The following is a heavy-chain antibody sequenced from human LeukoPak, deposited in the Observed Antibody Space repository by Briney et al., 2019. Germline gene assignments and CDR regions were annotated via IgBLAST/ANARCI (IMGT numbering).Heavy chain of an antibody. D-gene: IGHD3-10*01. CDR3: AKDSRAGSGSYNLDY. J-gene: IGHJ4*02. CDR1: GITFSSYS. V-gene: IGHV3-48*01. CDR2: ISSFSGTI. Sequence: PGGSLRLSCVASGITFSSYSMNWVRQAPGKGLEWVSYISSFSGTINYADSVKGRFTISRDNAKNSLYLQMNSLRAEDTAVYYCAKDSRAGSGSYNLDYWGQGTLVTVSS.